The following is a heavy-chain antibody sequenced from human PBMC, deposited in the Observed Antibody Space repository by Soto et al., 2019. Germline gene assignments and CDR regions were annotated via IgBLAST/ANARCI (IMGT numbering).Heavy chain of an antibody. CDR2: ISGSGGST. V-gene: IGHV3-23*01. D-gene: IGHD6-19*01. CDR1: GFTFSSYA. J-gene: IGHJ4*02. CDR3: AKDARSGWYLPAEDQNLDY. Sequence: EVQLLESGGGLVQPGGSLRLSCAASGFTFSSYAMSWVRQAPGKGLEWVSAISGSGGSTYYADSVKGRFTISRDNSKNTLYLQMNSLRAEDTAVYYCAKDARSGWYLPAEDQNLDYWGQGTLVTVSS.